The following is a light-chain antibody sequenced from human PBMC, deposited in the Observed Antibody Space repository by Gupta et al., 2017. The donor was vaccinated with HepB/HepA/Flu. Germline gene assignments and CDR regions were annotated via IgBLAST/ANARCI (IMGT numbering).Light chain of an antibody. Sequence: DIVMTQSPLPLPVTPGAPASISCRSSQSLLDSNGYNYLDWYLQKPGQSPQLLIYLGSNRASGVPDRFSGSGSGTDFTLKISRVEAEDVEVYYCMQALQTPITFGGGTKVEIK. CDR2: LGS. CDR3: MQALQTPIT. V-gene: IGKV2-28*01. J-gene: IGKJ4*01. CDR1: QSLLDSNGYNY.